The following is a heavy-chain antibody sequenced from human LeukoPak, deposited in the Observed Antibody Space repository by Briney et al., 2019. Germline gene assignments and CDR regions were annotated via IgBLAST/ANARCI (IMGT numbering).Heavy chain of an antibody. Sequence: ASVKVSCKASGYTFTGYYMHWVRQAPGQGLEWMGWINPNSGGTNYAQKFQGRVTMTRDTSISTAYMELSSLRSEDTAVYYCAAGPYIWPRDSRLANWYFDLWGRGTLVTVSS. CDR3: AAGPYIWPRDSRLANWYFDL. D-gene: IGHD3-16*01. V-gene: IGHV1-2*02. CDR1: GYTFTGYY. J-gene: IGHJ2*01. CDR2: INPNSGGT.